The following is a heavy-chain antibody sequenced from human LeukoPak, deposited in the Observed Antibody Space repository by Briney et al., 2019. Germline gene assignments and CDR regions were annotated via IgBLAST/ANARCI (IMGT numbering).Heavy chain of an antibody. Sequence: GGSLRLSCAASGFTFSSYGTHWVRQAPGKGLEWVSAISGSGGSTYYADSVKGRFTISRDNSKNTLYLQMNSLRAEDTAVYYCAKDPGEYYYDSSGYRGDYWGQGTLVTVSS. CDR1: GFTFSSYG. CDR3: AKDPGEYYYDSSGYRGDY. CDR2: ISGSGGST. J-gene: IGHJ4*02. D-gene: IGHD3-22*01. V-gene: IGHV3-23*01.